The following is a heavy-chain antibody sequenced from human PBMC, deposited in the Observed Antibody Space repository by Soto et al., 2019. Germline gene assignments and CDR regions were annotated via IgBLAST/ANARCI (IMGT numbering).Heavy chain of an antibody. CDR2: IPYTGST. J-gene: IGHJ5*02. D-gene: IGHD2-8*01. V-gene: IGHV4-59*08. Sequence: SETLSLTCTVSGDSISNYYWNWVRQPPGKGLECIGYIPYTGSTNYIPSLKSRVTISMDTSKNQFSLKLTSVTAADTALYYCARRRCLGVRCYEGNWLDPWGQGILVTVSS. CDR1: GDSISNYY. CDR3: ARRRCLGVRCYEGNWLDP.